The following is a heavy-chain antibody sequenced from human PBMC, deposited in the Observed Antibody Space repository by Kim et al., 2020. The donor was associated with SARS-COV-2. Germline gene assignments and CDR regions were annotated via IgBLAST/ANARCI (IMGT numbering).Heavy chain of an antibody. J-gene: IGHJ4*02. V-gene: IGHV3-11*06. CDR3: ARTYCSSASCRLDY. Sequence: DSVKGRFTISRDNAKNTLFLQMNSLRAEDTAVYYCARTYCSSASCRLDYWGQGTLVTVSS. D-gene: IGHD2-2*01.